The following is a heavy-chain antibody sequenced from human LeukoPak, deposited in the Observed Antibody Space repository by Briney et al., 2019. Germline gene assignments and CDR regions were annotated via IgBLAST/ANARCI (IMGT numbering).Heavy chain of an antibody. Sequence: GRSLRLSCAASGFTFSSYGMHWVRQAPGKGLEWVSSISSSSSYIYYADSVKGRFTISRDNAKNSLYLQMNSLRAEDTAVYYCARDPSGWNYDYWGQGTLVTVSS. D-gene: IGHD1-7*01. CDR3: ARDPSGWNYDY. V-gene: IGHV3-21*01. CDR1: GFTFSSYG. J-gene: IGHJ4*02. CDR2: ISSSSSYI.